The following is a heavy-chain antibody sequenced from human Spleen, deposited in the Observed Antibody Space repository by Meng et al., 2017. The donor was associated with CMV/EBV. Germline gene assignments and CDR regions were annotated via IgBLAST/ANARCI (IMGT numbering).Heavy chain of an antibody. J-gene: IGHJ4*02. Sequence: CAVSGGSISSSDWWSWVRQTPGKGLAWIGDIYDSGSTKYNPSLNSRVTISLDKSKNQFSLNLTSVTAADTAVYYCARALGGTSYFDYWGQGTLVTVSS. CDR2: IYDSGST. CDR3: ARALGGTSYFDY. D-gene: IGHD2-2*01. V-gene: IGHV4-4*02. CDR1: GGSISSSDW.